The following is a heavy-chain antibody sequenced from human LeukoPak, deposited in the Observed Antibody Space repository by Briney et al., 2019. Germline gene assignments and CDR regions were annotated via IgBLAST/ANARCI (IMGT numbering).Heavy chain of an antibody. J-gene: IGHJ6*03. CDR2: IKQDGSEK. CDR1: GFTFSSYW. D-gene: IGHD3-22*01. CDR3: ARDGVNYDSSGTDYYYYYMDV. Sequence: GGSLRLSCAASGFTFSSYWMSWVRQAPGKGLEWVANIKQDGSEKYYVDSVKGRFTISRDNAKNSLYLQMNSLRAEDTAVYYCARDGVNYDSSGTDYYYYYMDVWGKGTTVTISS. V-gene: IGHV3-7*01.